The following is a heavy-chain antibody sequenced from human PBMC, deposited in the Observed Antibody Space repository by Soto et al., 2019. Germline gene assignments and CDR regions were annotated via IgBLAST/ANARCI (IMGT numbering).Heavy chain of an antibody. CDR1: GGSISNSDYF. J-gene: IGHJ4*02. Sequence: SETLSLTCTVSGGSISNSDYFWAWMRQPPGKGLEWVGTISHTGSPRYNPSLKSRVTISVDTSKNQFSLRLPSVTAADTAVFYCASQLVSTTYFDYWGRGTLVTVSS. D-gene: IGHD1-1*01. V-gene: IGHV4-39*01. CDR3: ASQLVSTTYFDY. CDR2: ISHTGSP.